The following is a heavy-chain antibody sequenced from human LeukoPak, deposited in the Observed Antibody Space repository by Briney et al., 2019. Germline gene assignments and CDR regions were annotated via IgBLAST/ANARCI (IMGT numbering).Heavy chain of an antibody. CDR3: SRSDCAYYPLLYY. V-gene: IGHV3-30-3*01. Sequence: GGSLRLSCAASGFTFSPYAMHWVRQAPGKGLEWVAVISYDGSNEYYADSVKGRFTISRDNSKNTLYMQMTSLRTEDTAVYYRSRSDCAYYPLLYYWGQGTLVTVFS. J-gene: IGHJ4*02. CDR2: ISYDGSNE. D-gene: IGHD3-22*01. CDR1: GFTFSPYA.